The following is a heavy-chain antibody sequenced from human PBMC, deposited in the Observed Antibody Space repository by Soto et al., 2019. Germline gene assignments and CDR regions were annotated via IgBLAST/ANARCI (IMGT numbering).Heavy chain of an antibody. V-gene: IGHV4-4*07. J-gene: IGHJ6*02. CDR3: ARDKGHSGTYYFFYYYGMDV. D-gene: IGHD3-22*01. CDR2: INYRGST. Sequence: PSETLSLTCTVSGGSINSFYWSWIRQPAGKGLEWIGRINYRGSTNYNPSLKSRITMSVETSRNQFSLKLSSVTAADTAVYYCARDKGHSGTYYFFYYYGMDVWGQGTTVTVSS. CDR1: GGSINSFY.